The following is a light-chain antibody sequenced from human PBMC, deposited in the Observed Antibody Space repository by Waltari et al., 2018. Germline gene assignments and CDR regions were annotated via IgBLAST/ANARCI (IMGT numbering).Light chain of an antibody. CDR1: QSLLWSFNNNNY. CDR3: QQYYSTPPT. J-gene: IGKJ2*01. V-gene: IGKV4-1*01. CDR2: WAS. Sequence: DIVMTQSPDSLAVSLGERATINCKSSQSLLWSFNNNNYLAWYQQKPGQPPKLLIHWASTRESGVPDRFSGSGSGADFTLPISSLQAEDVAVYYCQQYYSTPPTFGQGTKLEIK.